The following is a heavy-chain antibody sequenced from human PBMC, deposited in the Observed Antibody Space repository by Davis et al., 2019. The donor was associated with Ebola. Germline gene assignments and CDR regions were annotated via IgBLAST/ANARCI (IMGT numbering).Heavy chain of an antibody. V-gene: IGHV3-21*01. CDR3: ARAGEGFWSPAPIDY. D-gene: IGHD3-3*01. CDR1: GFTFSSYS. CDR2: ISSSSSYI. Sequence: GGSLRLSCAASGFTFSSYSMNWVRQAPGKGLEWVSSISSSSSYIYYADSVKGRFTISRANAKNSLYLQMNSLRAEDTAGYYCARAGEGFWSPAPIDYWGQGTLVTVSS. J-gene: IGHJ4*02.